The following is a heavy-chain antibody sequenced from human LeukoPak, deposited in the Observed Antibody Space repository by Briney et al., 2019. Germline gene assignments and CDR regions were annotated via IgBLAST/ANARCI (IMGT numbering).Heavy chain of an antibody. CDR3: ARLTSSSHFGY. V-gene: IGHV4-59*08. CDR1: GGSISSYY. J-gene: IGHJ4*02. D-gene: IGHD6-13*01. CDR2: IYYSGST. Sequence: PSETLSLTCTVSGGSISSYYWSWIRQPPGKGLEWIGYIYYSGSTNYNPSLKSRVTISVDTSKNQFSLKLSSVTAADTAVYYCARLTSSSHFGYWGQGTLVTVSS.